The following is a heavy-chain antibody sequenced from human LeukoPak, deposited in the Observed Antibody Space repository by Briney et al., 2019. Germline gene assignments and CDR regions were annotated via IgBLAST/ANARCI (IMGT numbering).Heavy chain of an antibody. V-gene: IGHV1-3*01. D-gene: IGHD2-8*01. CDR3: ARVAYVMDV. CDR1: GYTFSDYS. CDR2: ISAGNI. Sequence: GASVKVSRKASGYTFSDYSMHWLRQAPGQRFEWMGWISAGNIKYSQNFQDRINITRDTSASTVNMELSSLTSADTAVYYCARVAYVMDVWGQGTTVVVSS. J-gene: IGHJ6*02.